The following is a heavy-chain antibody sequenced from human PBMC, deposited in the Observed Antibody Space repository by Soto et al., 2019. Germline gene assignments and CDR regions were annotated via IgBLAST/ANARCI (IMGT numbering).Heavy chain of an antibody. V-gene: IGHV2-5*02. CDR1: GFSLSTSGVG. J-gene: IGHJ4*02. Sequence: QITLKESGPTLVKPTQTLTLTCTFSGFSLSTSGVGVGWIRQPPGKALEWLALIYWDDDKRYSPSLKSRLTITKDTSKNQVVLTMTNMDTVDTATYYCAHRRGDYHVFDYWGQGTLVTVSS. D-gene: IGHD4-17*01. CDR2: IYWDDDK. CDR3: AHRRGDYHVFDY.